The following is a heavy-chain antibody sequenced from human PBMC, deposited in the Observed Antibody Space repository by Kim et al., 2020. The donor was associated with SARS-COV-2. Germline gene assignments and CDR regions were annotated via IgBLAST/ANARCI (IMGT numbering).Heavy chain of an antibody. V-gene: IGHV4-31*03. CDR1: GGSISSGGYY. D-gene: IGHD4-4*01. CDR3: ARDHHSNYDGTYGMDV. CDR2: IYYSGST. Sequence: SETLSLTCTVSGGSISSGGYYWSWIRQHPGKGLEWIGYIYYSGSTYYNPSLKSRVTISVDTSKNQFSLKLSSVTAADTAVYYCARDHHSNYDGTYGMDVWGQGTTVTVSS. J-gene: IGHJ6*02.